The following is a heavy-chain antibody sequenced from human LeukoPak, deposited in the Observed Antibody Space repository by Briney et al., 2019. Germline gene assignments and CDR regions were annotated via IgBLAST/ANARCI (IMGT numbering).Heavy chain of an antibody. Sequence: VKVSCKASGGTFSSYAISWVRQAPGQGLEWMGRIIPILGIANYAQKLQGRVTITADKSTSTAYMELSSLGSEDTAVYYCASITSYGYPTPGYWGQGTLVTVSS. J-gene: IGHJ4*02. V-gene: IGHV1-69*10. CDR3: ASITSYGYPTPGY. CDR1: GGTFSSYA. D-gene: IGHD5-18*01. CDR2: IIPILGIA.